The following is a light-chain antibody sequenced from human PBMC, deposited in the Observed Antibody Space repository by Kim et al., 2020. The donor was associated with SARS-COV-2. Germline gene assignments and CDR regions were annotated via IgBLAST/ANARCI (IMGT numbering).Light chain of an antibody. CDR2: GNS. CDR3: QSYDSSLSVNVV. CDR1: SSNIGAGYD. J-gene: IGLJ2*01. V-gene: IGLV1-40*01. Sequence: VTISCTGSSSNIGAGYDVHWYQQLPGTAPKLLIYGNSNRPSGVPDRFSGSKSGTSASLAITGLQAEDEADYYCQSYDSSLSVNVVFGGGTKLTVL.